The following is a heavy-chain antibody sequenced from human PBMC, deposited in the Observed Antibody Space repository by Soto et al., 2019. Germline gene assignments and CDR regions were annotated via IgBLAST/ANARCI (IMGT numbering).Heavy chain of an antibody. CDR1: GGFISSYY. V-gene: IGHV4-4*07. D-gene: IGHD3-10*01. CDR2: IYTSGST. CDR3: AQSLWFGELSYYYYGMDV. Sequence: SETLSLTCTVSGGFISSYYWSWIRQPAGKGLEWIGRIYTSGSTNYNPSLKSRVTTSVDTSKNQFSLKLSSVTAADTAVYYCAQSLWFGELSYYYYGMDVWGQGTTVTVSS. J-gene: IGHJ6*02.